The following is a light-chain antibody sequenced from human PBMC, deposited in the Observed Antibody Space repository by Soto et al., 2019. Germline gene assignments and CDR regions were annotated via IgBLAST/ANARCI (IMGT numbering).Light chain of an antibody. CDR3: CSFAGSYTYV. V-gene: IGLV1-47*01. J-gene: IGLJ1*01. CDR2: KDH. CDR1: VSNIRYNY. Sequence: QSVLTQPPSASGTPGQSLTISCSGGVSNIRYNYVFWYQQFPGTAPKVLIFKDHQRPSGVPDRFSGSKFGNTASLTISGLQAEDEADYSCCSFAGSYTYVFGTGTKVTVL.